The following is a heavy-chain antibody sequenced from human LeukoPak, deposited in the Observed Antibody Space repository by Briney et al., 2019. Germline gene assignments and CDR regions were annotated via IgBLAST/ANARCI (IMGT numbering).Heavy chain of an antibody. Sequence: GGSLRLSCAASGFTFSSYWMHWVRQAPGKGLVWVSRINSDGSSTSYADSVKGRFTISRDNAKNTLYLQMNSLRAEDTAVYYCARDPHIVGAPDYSDYWGQGTLVTVSS. CDR3: ARDPHIVGAPDYSDY. V-gene: IGHV3-74*01. D-gene: IGHD1-26*01. CDR2: INSDGSST. J-gene: IGHJ4*02. CDR1: GFTFSSYW.